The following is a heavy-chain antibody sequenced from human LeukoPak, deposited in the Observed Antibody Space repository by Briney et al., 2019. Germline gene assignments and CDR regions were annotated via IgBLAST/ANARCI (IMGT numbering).Heavy chain of an antibody. D-gene: IGHD6-13*01. V-gene: IGHV4-59*11. CDR2: IYYSGST. CDR3: ARDFPYSSSWYGWFDS. J-gene: IGHJ5*01. Sequence: SETLSLTCTVSGGSISSHYWSWIRQPPGKGLEWIGYIYYSGSTNYNPSLKSRVTISVDTSKNQFSLKLSSVTAADTAVYYCARDFPYSSSWYGWFDSWGQGTLVTVSS. CDR1: GGSISSHY.